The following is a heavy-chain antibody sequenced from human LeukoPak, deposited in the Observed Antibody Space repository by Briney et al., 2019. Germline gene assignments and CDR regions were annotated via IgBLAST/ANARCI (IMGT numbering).Heavy chain of an antibody. V-gene: IGHV1-46*01. D-gene: IGHD3-22*01. Sequence: GASVKVSCKASGYTFTSYYMHWVRQAPGQGLEWMGIINPSDGSTSYAQKFQGRVTITADESTSTAYMELSSLRSEDTAVYYCARLGSNYYDSSGYSPYYFDYWGQGTLVTVSS. CDR3: ARLGSNYYDSSGYSPYYFDY. CDR1: GYTFTSYY. J-gene: IGHJ4*02. CDR2: INPSDGST.